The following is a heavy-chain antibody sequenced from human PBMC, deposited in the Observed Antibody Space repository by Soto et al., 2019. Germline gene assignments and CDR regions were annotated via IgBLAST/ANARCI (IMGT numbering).Heavy chain of an antibody. CDR2: IIPIFGPA. J-gene: IGHJ6*02. D-gene: IGHD1-1*01. CDR3: ATGSFTSTGGRIGYHYNAMDV. V-gene: IGHV1-69*13. Sequence: SVKVSCKSSGGTFSSHSINWVRQAPGQGLEWMGGIIPIFGPANFAKKFQDRVTITADESTTTAYMELSSLTSEDTAVYYCATGSFTSTGGRIGYHYNAMDVWGPGTTVTVSS. CDR1: GGTFSSHS.